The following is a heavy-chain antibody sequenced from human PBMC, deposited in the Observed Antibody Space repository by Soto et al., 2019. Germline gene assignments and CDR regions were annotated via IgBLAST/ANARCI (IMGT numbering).Heavy chain of an antibody. V-gene: IGHV3-23*01. CDR3: ARDEIRITFGGVIGGPCDS. CDR2: ISGSGGST. Sequence: GGSLRLSCAASGFTFSSYAMSWVRQAPGKGLEWVSAISGSGGSTYYADSVKGRFTISRDNSKNTLYLQMNSLRAEDTAVYYCARDEIRITFGGVIGGPCDSWGQGTMVTVSS. J-gene: IGHJ3*02. CDR1: GFTFSSYA. D-gene: IGHD3-16*01.